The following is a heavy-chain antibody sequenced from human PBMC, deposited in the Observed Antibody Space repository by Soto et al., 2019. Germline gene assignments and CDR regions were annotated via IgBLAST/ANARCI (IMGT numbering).Heavy chain of an antibody. CDR3: VRGGRPFDY. D-gene: IGHD3-10*01. CDR1: GFTFNSFT. Sequence: GGSLRLSCAASGFTFNSFTMNWVRQAPGKGLEWVSYISSSGTTIYFADSVKGRFTISRDNAKNSLFLQMNSLRVEDTAVYYCVRGGRPFDYWGQGTLVTVSS. J-gene: IGHJ4*02. CDR2: ISSSGTTI. V-gene: IGHV3-48*01.